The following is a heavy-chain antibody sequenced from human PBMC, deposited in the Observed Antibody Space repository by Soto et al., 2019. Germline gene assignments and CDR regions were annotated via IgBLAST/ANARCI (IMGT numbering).Heavy chain of an antibody. D-gene: IGHD3-3*01. CDR3: ARAQYDFWSGYYAQGSGNWLDP. J-gene: IGHJ5*02. CDR2: IYYSGST. CDR1: GGPISSGGYY. Sequence: SETLSITCTVSGGPISSGGYYWSWIRQHPGKGLEWIGYIYYSGSTYYNPSLKSRVTISVDTSKNQFSLKLSSVTAADTAVYYCARAQYDFWSGYYAQGSGNWLDPWGQGTLVTVSS. V-gene: IGHV4-31*03.